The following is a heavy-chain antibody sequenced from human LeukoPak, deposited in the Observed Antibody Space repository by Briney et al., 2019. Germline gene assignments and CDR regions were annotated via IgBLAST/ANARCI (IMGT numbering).Heavy chain of an antibody. V-gene: IGHV3-7*01. CDR2: IKQDGSEK. CDR1: GFTLRSYW. Sequence: GRTLRLSCAASGFTLRSYWMSWVRQAPGKGLEWVANIKQDGSEKYYVDSVRGGFTISRDNAKNTLYLQMNSLRAEDKAVYYCARTRTGWFGESSHWFDLWGQGTVVSVSS. J-gene: IGHJ5*02. D-gene: IGHD3-10*01. CDR3: ARTRTGWFGESSHWFDL.